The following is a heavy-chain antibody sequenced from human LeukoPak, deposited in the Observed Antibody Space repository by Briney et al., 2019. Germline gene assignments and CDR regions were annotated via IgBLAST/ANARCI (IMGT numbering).Heavy chain of an antibody. D-gene: IGHD3-16*02. J-gene: IGHJ5*02. CDR2: ISSSSYI. CDR3: ARDREGDYIWGSYRPDWFDP. V-gene: IGHV3-21*01. CDR1: GFTFSSYT. Sequence: PGGSLRLSCAASGFTFSSYTMNWVRQAPGKGLEWVSSISSSSYIYYADSVKGRFTLSRDNAKNSLYLQMNSLRAEDTAVYYCARDREGDYIWGSYRPDWFDPWGQGTLVTVSS.